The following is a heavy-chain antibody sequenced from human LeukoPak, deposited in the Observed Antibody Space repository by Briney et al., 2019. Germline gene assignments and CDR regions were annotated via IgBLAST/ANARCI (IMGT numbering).Heavy chain of an antibody. J-gene: IGHJ3*02. Sequence: WMSWVRQAPGRGLQGVASMKGDGSPTYYVDSVKGRFIISRDNAKNSLYLQMNSLRAEDTAVYYCARDDTHYGSSGSFYDAFDIWGQGTMVTVSS. CDR1: W. D-gene: IGHD3-22*01. CDR2: MKGDGSPT. CDR3: ARDDTHYGSSGSFYDAFDI. V-gene: IGHV3-7*01.